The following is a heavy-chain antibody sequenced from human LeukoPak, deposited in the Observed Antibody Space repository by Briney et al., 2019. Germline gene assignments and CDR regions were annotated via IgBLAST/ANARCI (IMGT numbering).Heavy chain of an antibody. CDR2: IYYSGNS. CDR3: ARQTYYYGSGSYSLIGY. CDR1: GGSISSASYY. V-gene: IGHV4-39*01. J-gene: IGHJ4*02. D-gene: IGHD3-10*01. Sequence: KTSETLSLTCTVSGGSISSASYYWAWIRQPPGKGLEWIGNIYYSGNSYYNPSLKSRVTISVDTSKNQFSLRLSSVTAADTAVYYCARQTYYYGSGSYSLIGYWGQGTLVSVSS.